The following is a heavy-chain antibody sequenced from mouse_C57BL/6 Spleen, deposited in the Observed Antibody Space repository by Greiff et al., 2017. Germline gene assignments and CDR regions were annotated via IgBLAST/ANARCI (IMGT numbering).Heavy chain of an antibody. CDR3: ARELGRGYFDY. D-gene: IGHD4-1*01. V-gene: IGHV5-15*01. Sequence: EVKLMESGGGLVQPGGSLKLSCAASGFTFSDYGMAWVRQAPRKGPEWVAFISNLAYSIYYADTVTGRFTISRENAKNTLYLEMSSLRSEDTAMYYCARELGRGYFDYWGQGTTLTVSS. CDR1: GFTFSDYG. J-gene: IGHJ2*01. CDR2: ISNLAYSI.